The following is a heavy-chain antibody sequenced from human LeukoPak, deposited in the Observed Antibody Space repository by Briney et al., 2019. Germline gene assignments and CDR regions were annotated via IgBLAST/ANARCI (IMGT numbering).Heavy chain of an antibody. V-gene: IGHV4-38-2*02. CDR2: IYYSGST. CDR3: AKSGVDFWSGYYPDY. J-gene: IGHJ4*02. D-gene: IGHD3-3*01. CDR1: GYSISSGYY. Sequence: PSETLSLTCTVSGYSISSGYYWGWIRQPPGKGLEWIGYIYYSGSTYYNPSLKSRVTISVDTSKNQFSLKLSSVTAADTAVYYCAKSGVDFWSGYYPDYWGQGTLVTVSS.